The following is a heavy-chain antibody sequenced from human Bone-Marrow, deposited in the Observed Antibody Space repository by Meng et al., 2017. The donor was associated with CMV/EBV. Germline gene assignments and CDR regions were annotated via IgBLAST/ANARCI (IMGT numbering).Heavy chain of an antibody. J-gene: IGHJ5*01. D-gene: IGHD3-3*01. Sequence: SETLSLTCAVYGGSFSGYYWSWIRQPPGKGLEWIGEINHSGSTNYNPSLKSRVTISVDTSKNQFSLKLSSVTAADTAVYYCASYTYYDFWSGYYFDQPANWFDPWGQGTTVTVSS. CDR2: INHSGST. CDR1: GGSFSGYY. CDR3: ASYTYYDFWSGYYFDQPANWFDP. V-gene: IGHV4-34*01.